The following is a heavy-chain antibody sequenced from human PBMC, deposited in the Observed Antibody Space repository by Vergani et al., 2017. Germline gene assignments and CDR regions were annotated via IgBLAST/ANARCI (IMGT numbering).Heavy chain of an antibody. D-gene: IGHD2-2*03. V-gene: IGHV1-58*01. J-gene: IGHJ6*03. CDR2: IVVGSGNT. CDR3: AADIQRRYYYMDV. CDR1: GFTFTSSA. Sequence: QMQLVQSGPEVKKPGTSVKVSCKASGFTFTSSAVQWVRQARGQRLEWIGWIVVGSGNTNYAQKFQERVTITRDMSTSTAYMELSSLGSEDTAVYYCAADIQRRYYYMDVWGKGTTVTVSS.